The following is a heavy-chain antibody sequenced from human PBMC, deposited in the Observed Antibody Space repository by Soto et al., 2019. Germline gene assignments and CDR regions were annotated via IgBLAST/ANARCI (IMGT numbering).Heavy chain of an antibody. D-gene: IGHD5-12*01. J-gene: IGHJ4*02. CDR2: MFTDVSTT. CDR3: VRGNTGYGNFDS. Sequence: PGGSLRLSCAASGFSFSGFWMHWVRQAPGKGLVWVSRMFTDVSTTYYADSVKGRFTISRDNAKSTLYLQMNSLRDEDTAVYYCVRGNTGYGNFDSRGQATLVTVSS. CDR1: GFSFSGFW. V-gene: IGHV3-74*01.